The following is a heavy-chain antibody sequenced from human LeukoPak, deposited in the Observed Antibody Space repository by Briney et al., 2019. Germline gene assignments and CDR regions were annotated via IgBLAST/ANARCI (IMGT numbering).Heavy chain of an antibody. Sequence: SETLSLTCSVSTYSISSGFYWGWIRQPPGKGLEWIGSIFHRGSTYYKSSLKSRITISVDTSKNQFSLKLSSVTAADTAVYYCARPKVVPAAIRAYYYYYMDVWGKGTTVTISS. CDR3: ARPKVVPAAIRAYYYYYMDV. D-gene: IGHD2-2*01. CDR2: IFHRGST. V-gene: IGHV4-38-2*02. CDR1: TYSISSGFY. J-gene: IGHJ6*03.